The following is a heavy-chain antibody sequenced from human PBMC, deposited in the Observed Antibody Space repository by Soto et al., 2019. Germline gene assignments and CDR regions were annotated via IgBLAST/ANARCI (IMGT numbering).Heavy chain of an antibody. J-gene: IGHJ4*02. D-gene: IGHD3-3*01. CDR2: IIPIFGTA. V-gene: IGHV1-69*13. CDR1: GGTFSSYA. Sequence: SVKVSCKASGGTFSSYAISWVRQAPGQGLERMGGIIPIFGTANYAQKFQGRVTITADESTSTAYMELSSLRSEDTAVYYCASSPTHVDFWSGYYGWGQGTLVTVSS. CDR3: ASSPTHVDFWSGYYG.